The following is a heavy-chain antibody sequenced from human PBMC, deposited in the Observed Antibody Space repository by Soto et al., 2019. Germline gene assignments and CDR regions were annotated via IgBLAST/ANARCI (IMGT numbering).Heavy chain of an antibody. CDR1: GYTFTSYA. V-gene: IGHV1-3*01. J-gene: IGHJ5*02. CDR2: INAGNGNT. D-gene: IGHD2-21*02. CDR3: AREYCGGGCYWFDP. Sequence: ASVKVSCKASGYTFTSYAMHWVRQAPGQRLEWMGWINAGNGNTKYSQKFQGRVTITRDTSASTAYMELSSLRSEDTAVYYCAREYCGGGCYWFDPWGQGTLVTVSS.